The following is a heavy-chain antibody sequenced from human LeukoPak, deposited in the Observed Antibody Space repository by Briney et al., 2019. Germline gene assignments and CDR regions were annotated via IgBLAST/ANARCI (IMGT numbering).Heavy chain of an antibody. CDR1: GDTFSSYA. CDR2: INPNRGNT. D-gene: IGHD3-22*01. V-gene: IGHV1-8*02. CDR3: ARGPLDYYDSSGDAFDI. J-gene: IGHJ3*02. Sequence: ASVKVSCKASGDTFSSYAISWVRHAPGQGLEWRGWINPNRGNTGYAQKFQGRVTMTRNTSISTANMELSILRSEDTAVYYCARGPLDYYDSSGDAFDIWGQGTMVTVSS.